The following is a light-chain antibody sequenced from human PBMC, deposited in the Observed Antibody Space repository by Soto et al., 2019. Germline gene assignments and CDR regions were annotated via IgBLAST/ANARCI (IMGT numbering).Light chain of an antibody. CDR3: QQCGNSPWT. CDR1: QSVSSSY. V-gene: IGKV3-20*01. Sequence: EIVLTQSPGTLSLSPGERATLSCRASQSVSSSYLAWYKQKPGQAPRLLIYGASSKATGIPDRFSGSGSGTDFTLTISRLESEDFAVYYCQQCGNSPWTFGQGTKVEIK. CDR2: GAS. J-gene: IGKJ1*01.